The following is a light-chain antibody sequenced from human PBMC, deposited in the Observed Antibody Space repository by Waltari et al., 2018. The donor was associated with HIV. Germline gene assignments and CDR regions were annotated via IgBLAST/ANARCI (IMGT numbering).Light chain of an antibody. J-gene: IGKJ4*01. CDR1: QSITTY. CDR3: QQSYSSLLT. CDR2: GAS. V-gene: IGKV1-39*01. Sequence: DIQMTQSPSSLSASVGDRVTITCRASQSITTYLNWYQQKSGEAPKLLIYGASSLQSGVPSRFSGSGSGTNFTLTISSLQPEDFATFYCQQSYSSLLTFGGGTKVEIK.